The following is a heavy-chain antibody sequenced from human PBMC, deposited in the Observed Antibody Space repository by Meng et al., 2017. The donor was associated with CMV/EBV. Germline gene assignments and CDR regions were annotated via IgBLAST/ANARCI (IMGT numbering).Heavy chain of an antibody. V-gene: IGHV1-2*02. CDR3: ARDLSIVVPHLMGYYYGMDV. CDR1: GYTFTGYY. J-gene: IGHJ6*02. D-gene: IGHD3-22*01. Sequence: ASVKVSCKASGYTFTGYYMHWVRQAPGQGLEWMGWINPNSGGTNYAQKFQGRVTMTRDTSISTAYMELSRLRSDDTAVYYCARDLSIVVPHLMGYYYGMDVWGQGTTVTVSS. CDR2: INPNSGGT.